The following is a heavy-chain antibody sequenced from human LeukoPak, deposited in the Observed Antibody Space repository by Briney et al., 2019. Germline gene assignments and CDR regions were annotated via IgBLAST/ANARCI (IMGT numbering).Heavy chain of an antibody. Sequence: ASVKVSCKASGYTFTSYDINWVRQATGQGLEWMGWMNPNSGNTGYAQKFQGRVTITADKSTSTAYMELSSLRSEDTAVYYCARGLHVDYWGQGTLVTVSS. CDR2: MNPNSGNT. CDR3: ARGLHVDY. CDR1: GYTFTSYD. V-gene: IGHV1-8*01. J-gene: IGHJ4*02.